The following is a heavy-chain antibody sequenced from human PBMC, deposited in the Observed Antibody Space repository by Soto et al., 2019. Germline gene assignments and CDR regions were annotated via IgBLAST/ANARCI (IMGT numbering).Heavy chain of an antibody. CDR1: GGSISSSSYY. CDR3: TRLIPIPWLSNPYNWFDP. Sequence: QLQLQESGPGLVKPSETLSLTCTVSGGSISSSSYYWGWIRQPPGKGLEWIGSIYYSGSTYYNPSLKSRVTISVDTSKNQFSLKLSSVTAADTAVYYCTRLIPIPWLSNPYNWFDPWGQGTLVTVSS. CDR2: IYYSGST. J-gene: IGHJ5*02. V-gene: IGHV4-39*01. D-gene: IGHD3-3*01.